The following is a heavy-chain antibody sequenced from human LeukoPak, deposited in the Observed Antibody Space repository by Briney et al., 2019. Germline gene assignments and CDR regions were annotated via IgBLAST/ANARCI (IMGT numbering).Heavy chain of an antibody. D-gene: IGHD2-15*01. J-gene: IGHJ5*02. CDR1: GYTFTSYG. V-gene: IGHV1-18*01. CDR2: ISAYNGNT. Sequence: VKVSCKASGYTFTSYGISWVRQAPGQGLEWMGWISAYNGNTNYAQKLQGRVTMTTDTSTSTAYMELRSLRSADTAVYYCARTGSCSGGSCHNWFDPWGQGTLVTVSS. CDR3: ARTGSCSGGSCHNWFDP.